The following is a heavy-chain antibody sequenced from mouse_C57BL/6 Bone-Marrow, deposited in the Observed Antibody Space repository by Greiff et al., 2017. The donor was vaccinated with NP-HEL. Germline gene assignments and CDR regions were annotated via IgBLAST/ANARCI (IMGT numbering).Heavy chain of an antibody. V-gene: IGHV1-53*01. CDR2: INPSNGGT. Sequence: QVQLQQSGAELVKPGASVKLSCKASGYTFTSYYMYWVKQRPGQGLEWIGGINPSNGGTNFNEQFKSKATLTADKSSSTAYMQLSSLTSEDSAVYYCTRSGYVAFAYWGQGTLVTVSA. CDR1: GYTFTSYY. D-gene: IGHD2-2*01. CDR3: TRSGYVAFAY. J-gene: IGHJ3*01.